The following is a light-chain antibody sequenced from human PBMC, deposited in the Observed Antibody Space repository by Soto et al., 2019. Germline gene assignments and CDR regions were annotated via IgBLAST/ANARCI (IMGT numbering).Light chain of an antibody. V-gene: IGLV1-44*01. CDR3: AAWDXSLXRYV. CDR2: NNN. Sequence: QSVLTQPPSASGTPGQRVTISCSGGSSKIGTNAVNWYQQLPGTAPKLLIYNNNQRPSGVPDRFSASKSATSASLAISGLQSEDYAYYYCAAWDXSLXRYVFGTGPRVTVL. J-gene: IGLJ1*01. CDR1: SSKIGTNA.